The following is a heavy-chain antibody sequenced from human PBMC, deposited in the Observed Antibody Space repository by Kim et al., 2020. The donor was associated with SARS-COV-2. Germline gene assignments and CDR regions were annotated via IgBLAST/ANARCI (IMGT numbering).Heavy chain of an antibody. J-gene: IGHJ3*02. CDR1: GGSISSSSYY. CDR3: ARQLVPYDAFDI. V-gene: IGHV4-39*01. Sequence: SETLSLTCTVSGGSISSSSYYWGWIRQPPGKGLEWIGSIYYSGSTYYNPSLKSRVTISVDTSKNQFSLKLSSVTAADTAVYYCARQLVPYDAFDIWGQGTMVTVSS. D-gene: IGHD6-13*01. CDR2: IYYSGST.